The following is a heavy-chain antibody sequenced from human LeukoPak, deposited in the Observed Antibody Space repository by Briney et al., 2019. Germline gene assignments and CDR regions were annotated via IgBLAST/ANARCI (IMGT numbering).Heavy chain of an antibody. CDR1: GFTFSSYS. CDR3: ARVERADETNDY. V-gene: IGHV3-21*01. D-gene: IGHD5-24*01. CDR2: ISSSSSYI. J-gene: IGHJ4*02. Sequence: GGSLRLSCAASGFTFSSYSMNWVRQASGKGLEWVSSISSSSSYIYYADSVKGRFTISRDNAKNSLYLQMNSLRAEDTAVYYCARVERADETNDYWGQGILVTVSS.